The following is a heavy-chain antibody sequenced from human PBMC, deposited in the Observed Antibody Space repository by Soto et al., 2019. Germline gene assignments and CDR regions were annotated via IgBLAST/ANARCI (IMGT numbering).Heavy chain of an antibody. CDR3: ARERSYYGPGPYYWFDL. D-gene: IGHD3-10*01. Sequence: ASVKVSCKASGGTFSSYAISWVRQAPGQGLEWMGRIIPIFGTANYAQKFQGRVTITADKSTSTDYMELSILRSEDTAMYYCARERSYYGPGPYYWFDLWGQGTQVTVSS. J-gene: IGHJ5*02. CDR2: IIPIFGTA. CDR1: GGTFSSYA. V-gene: IGHV1-69*06.